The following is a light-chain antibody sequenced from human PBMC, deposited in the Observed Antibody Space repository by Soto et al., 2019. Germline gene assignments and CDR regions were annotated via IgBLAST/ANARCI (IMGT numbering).Light chain of an antibody. Sequence: EIVLTQSPGTLSLSPGERPTLSCRASRSVSSDYLAWYQQKPGQAPRLLIHGASNRATGIPDRFSGRGSETDFTLTIRRLEPEDFAVYYCQQYESFPLTFGGGTKVEIK. CDR3: QQYESFPLT. J-gene: IGKJ4*02. V-gene: IGKV3-20*01. CDR1: RSVSSDY. CDR2: GAS.